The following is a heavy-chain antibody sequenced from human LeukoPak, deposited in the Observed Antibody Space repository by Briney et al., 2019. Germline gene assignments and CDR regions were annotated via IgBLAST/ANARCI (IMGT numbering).Heavy chain of an antibody. CDR1: GFTFSDYY. CDR3: TRRPYSSSWYYFDY. D-gene: IGHD6-13*01. CDR2: IISSGSTM. V-gene: IGHV3-11*01. J-gene: IGHJ4*02. Sequence: GGSLRLSCAASGFTFSDYYMSWIRQAPGKGLEWISYIISSGSTMYYADSVKGRFTISRDNAKNSLYLQMNSLRAEDTAVYYCTRRPYSSSWYYFDYWGQGTLVTVSS.